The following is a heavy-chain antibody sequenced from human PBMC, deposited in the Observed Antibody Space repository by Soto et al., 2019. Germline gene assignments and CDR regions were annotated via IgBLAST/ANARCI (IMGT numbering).Heavy chain of an antibody. D-gene: IGHD6-19*01. J-gene: IGHJ4*02. V-gene: IGHV3-66*04. CDR3: ARLVAAVPGHYYFDY. CDR2: IHSGGST. CDR1: GTTVSSNF. Sequence: EVQLVESGGGLVQPGGSLRLSCAASGTTVSSNFMTWVHQAPGKGLEWVSVIHSGGSTYSANSVKGRITISRDNSKNTVYLQMNSLRAEDTAVYYCARLVAAVPGHYYFDYWGQGTLVTVSS.